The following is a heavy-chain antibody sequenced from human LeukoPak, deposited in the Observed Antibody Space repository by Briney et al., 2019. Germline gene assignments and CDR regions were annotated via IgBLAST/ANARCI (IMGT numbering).Heavy chain of an antibody. V-gene: IGHV4-59*08. D-gene: IGHD2-21*01. J-gene: IGHJ5*02. Sequence: PSETLSLTCTVSGGSLSPYYWSWIRQSPGKGLEWIGYISYSGSTNSHPSLKSRVTISVDTSKNQFSLKLSSVTAADTAVYYCARKAIAGGGNWFDPWGQGTLVTVSS. CDR2: ISYSGST. CDR3: ARKAIAGGGNWFDP. CDR1: GGSLSPYY.